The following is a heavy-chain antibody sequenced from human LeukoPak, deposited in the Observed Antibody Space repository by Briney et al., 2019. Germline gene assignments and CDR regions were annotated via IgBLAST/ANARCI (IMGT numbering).Heavy chain of an antibody. D-gene: IGHD3-22*01. V-gene: IGHV3-7*01. J-gene: IGHJ6*03. Sequence: GGSLRLSCAASGFTLSNYWMSWVRQAPGKGLEWVANIKQDGGEKYYVDSVKGRFTISRDNAKNSLYLQMNSLRAEDTAVYYCAREAYYDSSGYPNGRVGYYYYYYMDVWGKGTTVTVSS. CDR2: IKQDGGEK. CDR3: AREAYYDSSGYPNGRVGYYYYYYMDV. CDR1: GFTLSNYW.